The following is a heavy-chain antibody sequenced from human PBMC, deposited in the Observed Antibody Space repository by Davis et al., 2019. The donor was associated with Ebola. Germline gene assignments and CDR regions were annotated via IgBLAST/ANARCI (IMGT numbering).Heavy chain of an antibody. CDR1: GFTFDDYA. CDR2: ISGSGGRT. D-gene: IGHD3-16*01. CDR3: AKGHYGEDAFDI. Sequence: PGGSLRLSCAASGFTFDDYAMHWVRQAPGKGLEWVSGISGSGGRTDYADSVKGRFTISRDNSKNTLYLQMNSLRAEDTAVYYCAKGHYGEDAFDIWGQGTMVTVSS. J-gene: IGHJ3*02. V-gene: IGHV3-23*01.